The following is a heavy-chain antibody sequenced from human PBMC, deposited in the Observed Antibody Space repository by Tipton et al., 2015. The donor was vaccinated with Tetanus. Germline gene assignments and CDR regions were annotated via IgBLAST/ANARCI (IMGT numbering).Heavy chain of an antibody. CDR1: GGSFSGNY. J-gene: IGHJ6*02. CDR3: ARGQAGPRANV. Sequence: GSLRLSCAVYGGSFSGNYWNWIRQPPGKGLEWIGEVPHGGSTTYNPSLKSRVTISVDTSKNQFSLKLTSVTAADTAVYYCARGQAGPRANVWGQGTTVIVSS. CDR2: VPHGGST. D-gene: IGHD6-19*01. V-gene: IGHV4-34*01.